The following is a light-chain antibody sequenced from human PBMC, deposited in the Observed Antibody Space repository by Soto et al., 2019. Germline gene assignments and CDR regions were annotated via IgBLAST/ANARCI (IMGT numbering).Light chain of an antibody. CDR1: QNLLFSSNNKNS. V-gene: IGKV4-1*01. Sequence: DVVMTQSPETLAVSLGERAAINCKSSQNLLFSSNNKNSLAWYQQRPGQPPKLLIYWASTRESGAPDRFSGGGSGKDFTLTISSLQAEDVAVYYCQQYHTTPNTFGQGTKLEIK. J-gene: IGKJ2*01. CDR3: QQYHTTPNT. CDR2: WAS.